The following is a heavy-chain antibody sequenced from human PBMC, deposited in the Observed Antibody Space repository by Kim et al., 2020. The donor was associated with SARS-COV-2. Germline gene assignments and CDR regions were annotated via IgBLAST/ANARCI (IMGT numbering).Heavy chain of an antibody. Sequence: GGSLRLSCAASGFTFSSYSMNWVRQAPGKGLEWVSSISSSSSYIYYADSVKGRFTISRDNAKNSLYLQMNSLRAEDTAVYYCARGYSGYDWWAPSGLYGMDVWGQGTTVTVSS. D-gene: IGHD5-12*01. CDR3: ARGYSGYDWWAPSGLYGMDV. CDR1: GFTFSSYS. J-gene: IGHJ6*02. CDR2: ISSSSSYI. V-gene: IGHV3-21*01.